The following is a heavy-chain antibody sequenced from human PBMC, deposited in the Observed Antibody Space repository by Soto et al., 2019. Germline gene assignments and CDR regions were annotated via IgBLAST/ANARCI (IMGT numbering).Heavy chain of an antibody. CDR3: AREDIVVVPAVHYYYYYGMDV. V-gene: IGHV1-18*04. CDR2: ISAYNGNT. D-gene: IGHD2-2*01. J-gene: IGHJ6*02. Sequence: ASVKVSCKSSGYRFGTYGIIWVRQAPGQGLEWMGWISAYNGNTNNAQKFQGRVTMTTDTSTSTVYMELRSLRAEDTAVYYCAREDIVVVPAVHYYYYYGMDVWGQGTTVNVSS. CDR1: GYRFGTYG.